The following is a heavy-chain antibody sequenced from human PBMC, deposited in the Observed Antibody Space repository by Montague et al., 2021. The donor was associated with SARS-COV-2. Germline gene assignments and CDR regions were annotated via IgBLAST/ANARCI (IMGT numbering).Heavy chain of an antibody. CDR3: ARLRDGVVPSPILGVGPYYSYYYMDV. CDR2: INHGGST. Sequence: SETLSLTCAVHGTSFSGYYWNWIRQPPGKGLGWIGEINHGGSTKYSPSLKSRLTISADTSKSQFSLKLTSVAAADTAVYYCARLRDGVVPSPILGVGPYYSYYYMDVWGRGTTVTVSS. V-gene: IGHV4-34*01. J-gene: IGHJ6*03. D-gene: IGHD3-10*01. CDR1: GTSFSGYY.